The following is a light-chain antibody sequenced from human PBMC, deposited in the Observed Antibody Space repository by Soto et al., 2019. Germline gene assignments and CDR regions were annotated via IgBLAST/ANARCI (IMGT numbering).Light chain of an antibody. CDR3: QQRSNWPRT. CDR1: ESISTY. J-gene: IGKJ1*01. CDR2: DAS. Sequence: DIVLTQSPATLSLSPGERATLSCRASESISTYLAWYQQKPGQAPRLLIYDASNRATSIPARFSGSGSGTDFTLTISSLDPEDFAVYYCQQRSNWPRTFGQGTKVEVK. V-gene: IGKV3-11*01.